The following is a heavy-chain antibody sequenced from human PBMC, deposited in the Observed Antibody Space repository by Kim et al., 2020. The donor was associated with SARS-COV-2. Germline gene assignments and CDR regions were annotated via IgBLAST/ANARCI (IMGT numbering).Heavy chain of an antibody. Sequence: GGSLRLSCAASGFTFSDYYMSWIRQAPGKGLEWVSYISNSGDTIYYADSVKGRFTISRDNAKNSLFLQMNSLRAEDTALYYCARGSETYCYGGRCYTGLGFWGQGTLVTVSS. V-gene: IGHV3-11*01. CDR2: ISNSGDTI. CDR1: GFTFSDYY. D-gene: IGHD2-15*01. CDR3: ARGSETYCYGGRCYTGLGF. J-gene: IGHJ4*02.